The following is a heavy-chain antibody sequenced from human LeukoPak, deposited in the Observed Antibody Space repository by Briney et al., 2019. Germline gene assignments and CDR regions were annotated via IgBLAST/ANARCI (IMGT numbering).Heavy chain of an antibody. J-gene: IGHJ4*02. CDR2: ISYDGSNK. CDR3: ARDQLELPDY. CDR1: VFTFSSYS. Sequence: PGGSLRLSCAASVFTFSSYSMHWVRQAPCKGLEWVVVISYDGSNKYYADSVKGRSTISRDNSKNTLYLQMNGLRAEDTAVYYCARDQLELPDYWGQGTLVTVSS. V-gene: IGHV3-30-3*01. D-gene: IGHD1-7*01.